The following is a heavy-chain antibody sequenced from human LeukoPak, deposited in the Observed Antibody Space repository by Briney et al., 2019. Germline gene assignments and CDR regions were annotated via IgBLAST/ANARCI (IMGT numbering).Heavy chain of an antibody. CDR2: IKQDGSEI. CDR1: GFTFSNYW. D-gene: IGHD1-26*01. Sequence: GGSLRLSCAASGFTFSNYWMTWVRQAPGKGLEWVAKIKQDGSEIYYVDSVTGRFTISRDNAKNSVFLQMNSLRAEDTAVYYCAKDSGTYAFDYWGQGTLVTVSS. CDR3: AKDSGTYAFDY. J-gene: IGHJ4*02. V-gene: IGHV3-7*04.